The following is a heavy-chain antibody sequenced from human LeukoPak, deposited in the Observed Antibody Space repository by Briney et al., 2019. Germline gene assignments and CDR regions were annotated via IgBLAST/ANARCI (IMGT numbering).Heavy chain of an antibody. D-gene: IGHD5-18*01. CDR1: GGTFSSYA. V-gene: IGHV1-69*13. CDR3: ASRYSYGSYYYYGMDV. Sequence: ASVKVSYKASGGTFSSYAISWVRQAPGQGLEWMGGIIPIFGTANYAQKFQGRVTITADESTSTAYMELSSLRSEDTAVYYCASRYSYGSYYYYGMDVWGQGTTVTVSS. CDR2: IIPIFGTA. J-gene: IGHJ6*02.